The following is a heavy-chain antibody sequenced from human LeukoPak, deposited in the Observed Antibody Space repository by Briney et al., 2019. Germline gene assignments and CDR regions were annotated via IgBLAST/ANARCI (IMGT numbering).Heavy chain of an antibody. V-gene: IGHV3-23*01. CDR2: ISGSGGST. D-gene: IGHD3-16*02. J-gene: IGHJ4*02. CDR3: AKVGYDYVWGSYRGAFDY. Sequence: PGGSLRLSCAASGFTFSSYGMSWVRQAPGKGLEWVSAISGSGGSTYYADSVKGRFTISRDNSKNTLYLQMNSLRAEDTAVYYCAKVGYDYVWGSYRGAFDYWGQGTLVTVPS. CDR1: GFTFSSYG.